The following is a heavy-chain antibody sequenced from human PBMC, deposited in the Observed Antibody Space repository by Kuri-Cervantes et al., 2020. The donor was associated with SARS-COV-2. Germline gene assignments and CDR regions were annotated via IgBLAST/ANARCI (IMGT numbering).Heavy chain of an antibody. CDR2: IYYSGST. Sequence: TETLSLRCTVSGGTISSSSYYWGWIRQPPGKGLEWIGSIYYSGSTYYNQSLKSRVTISVDTSKNQYTLKLSSVTAADSAVYYCAGGEYHLLYAYSYGSIDYWGQGTLVTVSS. V-gene: IGHV4-39*01. CDR1: GGTISSSSYY. J-gene: IGHJ4*02. CDR3: AGGEYHLLYAYSYGSIDY. D-gene: IGHD2-2*02.